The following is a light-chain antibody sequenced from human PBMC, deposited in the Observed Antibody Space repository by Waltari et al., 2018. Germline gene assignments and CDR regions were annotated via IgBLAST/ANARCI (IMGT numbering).Light chain of an antibody. J-gene: IGLJ1*01. CDR3: GTWDSSLSANV. CDR1: TSNIGDHY. CDR2: KPQ. V-gene: IGLV1-51*02. Sequence: VLTQPPSVSAAPGQHVTISCSGSTSNIGDHYVSWYQQLPGTAPKVIIYKPQGPPSGFPDRFSGSKSGTSATLGITGLQTGDEAYYYCGTWDSSLSANVFGTGTKVTVL.